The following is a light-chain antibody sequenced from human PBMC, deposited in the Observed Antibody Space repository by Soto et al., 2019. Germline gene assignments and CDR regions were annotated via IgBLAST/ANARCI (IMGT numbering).Light chain of an antibody. CDR2: DTS. J-gene: IGLJ2*01. CDR1: TGAVTSGHY. V-gene: IGLV7-46*01. Sequence: QAMVTQEPALTVSPGGTVTLTCGSSTGAVTSGHYPYWFQQKSGQAPRALIYDTSNKHSWTPARFSGSLLGGKAALTLSGAQPEDEAEYYCLLSFSGTHVVFGGGTKLTVL. CDR3: LLSFSGTHVV.